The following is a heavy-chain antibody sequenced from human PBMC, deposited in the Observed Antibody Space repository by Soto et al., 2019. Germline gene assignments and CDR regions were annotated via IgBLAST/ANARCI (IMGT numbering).Heavy chain of an antibody. CDR3: ARSVMTTVTTYYFDY. CDR2: IYYSGST. D-gene: IGHD4-4*01. Sequence: PSETLSLTCTVSGGSISSGGYYWSWIRQHPGKGLEWIGYIYYSGSTYYNPSLKSRVTISVDRSKNQFSLKLSSVTAADTAVYYCARSVMTTVTTYYFDYWGQGTLVTVSS. J-gene: IGHJ4*02. V-gene: IGHV4-31*03. CDR1: GGSISSGGYY.